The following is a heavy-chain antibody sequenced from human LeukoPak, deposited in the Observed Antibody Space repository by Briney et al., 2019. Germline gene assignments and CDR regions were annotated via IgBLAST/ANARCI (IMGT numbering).Heavy chain of an antibody. D-gene: IGHD3-3*01. Sequence: PGGSLRLSCVASGLTFSDYYMSWIRQAPGKGLEWVSYIGTSGSDMYYADSVKGRFTISRDNSKNSLYLEMNSLRAEDTAVYYCARYGSGYFPLDFWGQGPLVTVSS. CDR3: ARYGSGYFPLDF. CDR2: IGTSGSDM. V-gene: IGHV3-11*04. J-gene: IGHJ4*02. CDR1: GLTFSDYY.